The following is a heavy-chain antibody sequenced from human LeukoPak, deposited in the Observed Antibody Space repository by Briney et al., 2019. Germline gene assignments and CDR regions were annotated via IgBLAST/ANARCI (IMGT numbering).Heavy chain of an antibody. CDR3: ARADLASSGWYYFDY. CDR2: IYTSGST. D-gene: IGHD6-19*01. Sequence: PSETLSLTCTVSGGSISSGSYYWSWIRQPAGKGLEWIGRIYTSGSTNYNPSLKSRVTISVDTSKNQFSLKLSSVTAADTAVYYCARADLASSGWYYFDYWGQGTLVTVSS. J-gene: IGHJ4*02. V-gene: IGHV4-61*02. CDR1: GGSISSGSYY.